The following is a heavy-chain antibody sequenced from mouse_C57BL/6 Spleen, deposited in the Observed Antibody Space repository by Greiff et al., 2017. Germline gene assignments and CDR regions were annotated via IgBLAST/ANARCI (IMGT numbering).Heavy chain of an antibody. V-gene: IGHV1-9*01. D-gene: IGHD3-2*02. CDR1: GYTFTGYW. CDR2: ILPGSGST. J-gene: IGHJ3*01. CDR3: ERDSSGYRPFAY. Sequence: QVQLQQSGAELMKPGASVKLSCKATGYTFTGYWIEWVKQRPGHGLEWIGTILPGSGSTNYHEKFKGKATFTADTSSNTAYMQLSSLTTEDSAIYYCERDSSGYRPFAYWGQGTLVTVSA.